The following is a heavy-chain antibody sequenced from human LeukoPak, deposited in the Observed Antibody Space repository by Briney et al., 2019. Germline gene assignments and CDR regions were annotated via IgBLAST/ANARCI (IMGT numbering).Heavy chain of an antibody. CDR1: DASISGYY. CDR2: IHFSGST. V-gene: IGHV4-59*01. Sequence: SETLSLACTVSDASISGYYWSWIRQPPGKGLEWIGSIHFSGSTNYNPSLRSRVTISVDTSKNQLSLKLSSVTAADTAVYYCARDLGGIYFDYWGQGTLVTVSS. D-gene: IGHD1-26*01. J-gene: IGHJ4*02. CDR3: ARDLGGIYFDY.